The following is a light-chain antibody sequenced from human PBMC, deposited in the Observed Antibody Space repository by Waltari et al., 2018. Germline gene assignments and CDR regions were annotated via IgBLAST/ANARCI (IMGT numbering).Light chain of an antibody. J-gene: IGLJ2*01. Sequence: QSALTPPASVSGSPGQAITISCTGSSIDVQTYDFVSWYQRHPGKVPKLIIYDVNIRPSGVPDRFSGSKSGNTASLTISGLQAEDEAIYYCNSYTGSNTVVFGGGTKLTVL. V-gene: IGLV2-14*03. CDR1: SIDVQTYDF. CDR3: NSYTGSNTVV. CDR2: DVN.